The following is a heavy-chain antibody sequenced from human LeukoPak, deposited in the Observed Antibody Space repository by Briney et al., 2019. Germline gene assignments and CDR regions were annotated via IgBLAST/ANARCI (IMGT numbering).Heavy chain of an antibody. CDR2: IYYGGGT. CDR3: ARESFEEPGTMDH. CDR1: GDSISSSFYY. V-gene: IGHV4-39*07. D-gene: IGHD4/OR15-4a*01. Sequence: SETLSLTCTVSGDSISSSFYYWGWIRQPPGTGLEWIGSIYYGGGTHYNPSLKSRATIFLDTSMNQFSLRLTSVTAADTALYFCARESFEEPGTMDHWGQGTLVSVSS. J-gene: IGHJ4*02.